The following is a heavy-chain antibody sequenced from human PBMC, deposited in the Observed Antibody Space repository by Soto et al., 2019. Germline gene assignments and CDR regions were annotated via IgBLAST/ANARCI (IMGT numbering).Heavy chain of an antibody. J-gene: IGHJ4*02. Sequence: GGSLRLSCAASGFTFSSYGMHWVRQAPGKGLEWVAVIWYDGSNKYYADSVKGRFTISRDNSKNTLYLQMNSLRAEDTAVYYCARSRSTSCYSCAATPSDWGQGTLVTASS. D-gene: IGHD2-2*01. CDR1: GFTFSSYG. CDR2: IWYDGSNK. CDR3: ARSRSTSCYSCAATPSD. V-gene: IGHV3-33*01.